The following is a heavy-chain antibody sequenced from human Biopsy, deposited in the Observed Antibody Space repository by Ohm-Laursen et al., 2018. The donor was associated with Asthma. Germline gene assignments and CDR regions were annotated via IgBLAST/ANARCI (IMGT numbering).Heavy chain of an antibody. J-gene: IGHJ5*01. CDR1: GVSLSSGPYY. Sequence: TLSLTCTVSGVSLSSGPYYCSWVRQHPGKGLEWIGYINYSGSTFSSPSLESRVTVSVDTSKNQFSLKLSSVTAADTAVYYCARDLSGYCTSSACYGFDSWDQGTLVTVSA. CDR2: INYSGST. D-gene: IGHD2-8*01. CDR3: ARDLSGYCTSSACYGFDS. V-gene: IGHV4-31*03.